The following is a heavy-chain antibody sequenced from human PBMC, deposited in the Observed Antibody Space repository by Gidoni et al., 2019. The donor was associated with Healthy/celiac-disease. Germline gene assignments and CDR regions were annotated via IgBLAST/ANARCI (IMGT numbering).Heavy chain of an antibody. CDR1: GFTFSSYW. D-gene: IGHD6-19*01. Sequence: EVQLVESGGGLVQPGGSLRLSCAASGFTFSSYWMHWVRQAPGKGLLWVSRINSDGSSTSYADSVKGRFTISRDNAKNTLYLQMNSLRAEDTAVYYCARAKYSSGGDAFDIWGQGTMVTVSS. V-gene: IGHV3-74*01. CDR2: INSDGSST. J-gene: IGHJ3*02. CDR3: ARAKYSSGGDAFDI.